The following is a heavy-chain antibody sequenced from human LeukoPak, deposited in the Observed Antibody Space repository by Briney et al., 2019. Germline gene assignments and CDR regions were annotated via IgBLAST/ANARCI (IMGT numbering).Heavy chain of an antibody. Sequence: PGGSLRLSCAASGFTFDDYAMHWVRQAPGKGLEWVSGISWNSGSIGYADSVKGRFTISRDNAKNTLYLQMNSLRAEDTAVYYCARTIPYYYGMDVWGQGTTVTVSS. CDR3: ARTIPYYYGMDV. CDR2: ISWNSGSI. CDR1: GFTFDDYA. V-gene: IGHV3-9*01. D-gene: IGHD1-1*01. J-gene: IGHJ6*02.